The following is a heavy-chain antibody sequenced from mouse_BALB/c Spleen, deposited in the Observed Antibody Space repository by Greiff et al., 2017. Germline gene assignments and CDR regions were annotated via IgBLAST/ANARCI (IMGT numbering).Heavy chain of an antibody. J-gene: IGHJ1*01. Sequence: EVQLQESGGDLVKPGGSLKLSCAASGFTFSSYGMSWVRQTPDKRLEWVATISSGGSYTYYPDSVKGRFTISRDNAKNTLYLQMSSLKSEDTAMYYCASWEKGYFDVWGAGTTVTVSS. CDR3: ASWEKGYFDV. CDR2: ISSGGSYT. D-gene: IGHD4-1*01. V-gene: IGHV5-6*01. CDR1: GFTFSSYG.